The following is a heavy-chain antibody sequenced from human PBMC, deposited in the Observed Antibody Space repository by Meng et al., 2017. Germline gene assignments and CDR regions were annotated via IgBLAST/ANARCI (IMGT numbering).Heavy chain of an antibody. D-gene: IGHD3/OR15-3a*01. Sequence: VQIVQLGDEVKKPGPSVKVSCKASGGTFSRYAISWVRQAPGQGLEWMGGIIPIFGTANYAQKFQGRVTITADESTSTAYMELSSLRSEDTAVYYRARGPNRWTGFDYWGQGTLVTVSS. CDR2: IIPIFGTA. V-gene: IGHV1-69*01. J-gene: IGHJ4*02. CDR3: ARGPNRWTGFDY. CDR1: GGTFSRYA.